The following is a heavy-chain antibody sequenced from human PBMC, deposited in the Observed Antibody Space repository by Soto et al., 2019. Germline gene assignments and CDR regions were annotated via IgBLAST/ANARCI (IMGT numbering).Heavy chain of an antibody. CDR3: ARDSYDRGGYDHRIES. CDR1: GFTFSGYW. J-gene: IGHJ4*02. Sequence: GGSLRLSCAASGFTFSGYWMHWVREAPGKGLLWVARINTDGSSRSYAESVKGRFTVSRDNAKNTLYLQMDSLRAEDTAVYYCARDSYDRGGYDHRIESWGQTPLFTV. CDR2: INTDGSSR. D-gene: IGHD3-22*01. V-gene: IGHV3-74*01.